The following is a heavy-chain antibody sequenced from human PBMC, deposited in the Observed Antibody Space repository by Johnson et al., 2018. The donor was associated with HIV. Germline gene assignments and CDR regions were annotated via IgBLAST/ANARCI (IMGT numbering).Heavy chain of an antibody. Sequence: QVQLVESGGALVQPGGSLRLSCEASPLSFSRYAMHWVRQAPGKGLEWVAVIWSDGSNKYYADSVKGRFTISRDNSKNTLFLQMGSLRAEDMAVYYCARVGSGHGYNFDIWGQGTLVTVSS. J-gene: IGHJ3*02. CDR2: IWSDGSNK. CDR1: PLSFSRYA. V-gene: IGHV3-33*08. D-gene: IGHD1-14*01. CDR3: ARVGSGHGYNFDI.